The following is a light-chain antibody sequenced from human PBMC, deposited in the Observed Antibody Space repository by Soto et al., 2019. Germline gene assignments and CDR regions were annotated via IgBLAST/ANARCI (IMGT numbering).Light chain of an antibody. CDR3: SSYTSSSTAV. J-gene: IGLJ2*01. V-gene: IGLV2-14*01. CDR1: SSDVGAYNY. Sequence: QSALTQPASVSGSPGQSITISCTGTSSDVGAYNYVSWYQQHPGKAPKLMIYEVSNRPSGVSNRFSGSKSGDTASLTISGLQAEDEAEYYCSSYTSSSTAVFGGGTKVTVL. CDR2: EVS.